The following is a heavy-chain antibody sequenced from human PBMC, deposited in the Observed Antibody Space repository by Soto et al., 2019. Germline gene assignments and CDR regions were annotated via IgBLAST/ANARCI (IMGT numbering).Heavy chain of an antibody. J-gene: IGHJ3*02. CDR2: ISYAGSNK. D-gene: IGHD3-22*01. V-gene: IGHV3-30-3*01. Sequence: QVQLVESGGGVVQPGRSLRLSCAASGFTFSSYAMHWVRQAPGKGLEWVAVISYAGSNKDYADSVKGRFTLSRDNSKNTLYLQMNSLRAEDTAVYYCARERVYYYDSSGYRDAFDIWGQGTMVTVSS. CDR1: GFTFSSYA. CDR3: ARERVYYYDSSGYRDAFDI.